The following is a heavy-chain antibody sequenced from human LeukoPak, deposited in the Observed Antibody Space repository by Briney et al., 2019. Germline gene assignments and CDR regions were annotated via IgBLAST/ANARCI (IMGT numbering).Heavy chain of an antibody. V-gene: IGHV1-69*05. CDR2: IIPIFGTA. D-gene: IGHD6-13*01. CDR3: AREGSSGPSYYMDV. Sequence: GASVKVSCKASGGTFSSYAISWVRQAPGQGLEWMGGIIPIFGTANYAQKFQGRVTITTDESTSTAYMELSSLRSENTAVCCCAREGSSGPSYYMDVWGKGTTVTVSS. CDR1: GGTFSSYA. J-gene: IGHJ6*03.